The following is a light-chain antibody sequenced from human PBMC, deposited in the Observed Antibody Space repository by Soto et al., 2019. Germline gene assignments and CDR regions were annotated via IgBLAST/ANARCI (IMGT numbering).Light chain of an antibody. V-gene: IGLV2-18*02. J-gene: IGLJ1*01. CDR1: SSDIGSYNG. CDR2: EVS. CDR3: SSYTSSTAYV. Sequence: QSALTQPPSVSGSPGQSVTISCTGTSSDIGSYNGVSWYQQSPGTAPKLMIYEVSNRPSGVPDRFSGSKSGNTASLTISGLHAEDEADYYYSSYTSSTAYVFGTGTKLTVL.